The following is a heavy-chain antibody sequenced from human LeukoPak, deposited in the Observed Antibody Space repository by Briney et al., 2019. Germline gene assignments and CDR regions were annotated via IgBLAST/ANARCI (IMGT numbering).Heavy chain of an antibody. CDR2: ISSSGSTI. CDR3: AKGSYYDSSGSFYFDY. D-gene: IGHD3-22*01. CDR1: GFTFSDYY. J-gene: IGHJ4*02. Sequence: PGGSLRLSCAASGFTFSDYYMSWIRQAPGKGLEWVSYISSSGSTIYYADSVKGRFTISRDNAKNSLYLQMNSLRAEDTAVYYCAKGSYYDSSGSFYFDYWGQGTLVTVSS. V-gene: IGHV3-11*01.